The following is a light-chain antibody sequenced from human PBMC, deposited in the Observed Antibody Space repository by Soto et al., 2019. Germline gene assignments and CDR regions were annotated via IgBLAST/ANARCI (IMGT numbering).Light chain of an antibody. CDR1: QSVSSK. CDR2: SAS. CDR3: HQYNHWLTWT. V-gene: IGKV3-15*01. Sequence: EIVMTQPPATLSRSPGQRATLSCRASQSVSSKLAWYQQRPGQAPRLLIYSASTRATGIPARFSGSGSGTEFTLTISSLQSEDFAVYYCHQYNHWLTWTLGQGTKVDIK. J-gene: IGKJ1*01.